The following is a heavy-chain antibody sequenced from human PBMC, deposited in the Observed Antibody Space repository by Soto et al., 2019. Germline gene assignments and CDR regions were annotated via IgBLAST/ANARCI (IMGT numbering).Heavy chain of an antibody. CDR3: ARSLRGIIIDFDY. Sequence: GGSLRLSCAASGFTFSSYAMSRVRQAPGKGLEWVSAISGSGGSTYYADSVKGRFTISRDNSKNTLYLQMNSLRAEDTAVYYCARSLRGIIIDFDYRGQGTPVTVSS. J-gene: IGHJ4*02. CDR2: ISGSGGST. CDR1: GFTFSSYA. V-gene: IGHV3-23*01. D-gene: IGHD3-10*01.